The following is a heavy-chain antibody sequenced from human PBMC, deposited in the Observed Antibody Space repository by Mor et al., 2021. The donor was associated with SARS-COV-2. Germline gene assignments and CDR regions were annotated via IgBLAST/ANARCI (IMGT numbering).Heavy chain of an antibody. Sequence: TANYAQKFQGRVTITADESTSTAYMELSSLRSEDTAVYYCARGGQSWSSSSDFDYWGQGTLVTVSS. J-gene: IGHJ4*02. V-gene: IGHV1-69*01. CDR2: TA. CDR3: ARGGQSWSSSSDFDY. D-gene: IGHD6-13*01.